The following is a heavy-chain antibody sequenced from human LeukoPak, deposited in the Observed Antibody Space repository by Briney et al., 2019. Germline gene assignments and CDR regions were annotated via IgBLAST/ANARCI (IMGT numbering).Heavy chain of an antibody. J-gene: IGHJ4*02. D-gene: IGHD3-16*01. Sequence: PSETLSLTCAVYGGSFSGYYWSWIRQPPGKGLEWIGYIYYSGSTNYNPSLKSRVTISVDTSKNQFSLKLSSVTAADTAVYYCASRTFGGVHYWGQGTLVTVSS. CDR3: ASRTFGGVHY. CDR2: IYYSGST. CDR1: GGSFSGYY. V-gene: IGHV4-59*01.